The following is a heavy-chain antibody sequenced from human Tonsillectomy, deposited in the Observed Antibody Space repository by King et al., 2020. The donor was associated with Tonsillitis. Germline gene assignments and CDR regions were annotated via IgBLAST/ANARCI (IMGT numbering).Heavy chain of an antibody. J-gene: IGHJ5*02. CDR3: ATDVSCGFLGWFDP. D-gene: IGHD6-19*01. Sequence: VQLVESGAEVKKPGASVKVSCKASGGTFSSYAISWVRQAPGQGLEWVGGISPIFGTANYAQKFQGRVTITADESTSTAYMELSSLRSEDTAVDFCATDVSCGFLGWFDPWGQGTLVTVSS. V-gene: IGHV1-69*01. CDR2: ISPIFGTA. CDR1: GGTFSSYA.